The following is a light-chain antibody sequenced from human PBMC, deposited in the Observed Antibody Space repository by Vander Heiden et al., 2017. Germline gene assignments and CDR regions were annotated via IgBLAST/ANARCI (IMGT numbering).Light chain of an antibody. V-gene: IGLV2-14*01. J-gene: IGLJ1*01. CDR1: SNDVGAYDF. Sequence: QSALTQPASVSRSPGQSITISCTGTSNDVGAYDFVSWFQHHPGKAPKLLLFEVSYRPSWISNRFSGSKSGNTASLTISGLQADDEADYFCSSYTSSSTPYVFGTGTSVTVL. CDR3: SSYTSSSTPYV. CDR2: EVS.